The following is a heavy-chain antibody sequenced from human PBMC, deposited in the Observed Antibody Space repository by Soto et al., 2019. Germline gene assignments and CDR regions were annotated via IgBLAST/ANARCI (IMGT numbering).Heavy chain of an antibody. CDR2: INPDTGGT. V-gene: IGHV1-2*04. J-gene: IGHJ1*01. CDR1: GYTFTAYY. CDR3: VRAVCCDGSSCYRGPHAS. D-gene: IGHD2-15*01. Sequence: GASVKVSCKASGYTFTAYYIHWLRQAPGQGLEWLGWINPDTGGTDYAQKFQGWVTLTRDTSKTTAYMELSSLKSDDTAVFYCVRAVCCDGSSCYRGPHASWGQGTLDPGSS.